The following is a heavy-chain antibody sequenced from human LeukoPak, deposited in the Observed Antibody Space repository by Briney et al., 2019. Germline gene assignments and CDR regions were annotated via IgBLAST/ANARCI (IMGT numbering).Heavy chain of an antibody. CDR3: ARDPGDTTGTYNFDY. D-gene: IGHD1-1*01. V-gene: IGHV4-61*01. Sequence: SETPSLTCTVSGGSVSSGNYYWSWIRQPPGKGLEWIGYIYFSGSTNYNPSLKSRVTISVNTSKNQFTLKLSSVTAADTAVYYCARDPGDTTGTYNFDYWGQGTLVTVSS. CDR1: GGSVSSGNYY. CDR2: IYFSGST. J-gene: IGHJ4*02.